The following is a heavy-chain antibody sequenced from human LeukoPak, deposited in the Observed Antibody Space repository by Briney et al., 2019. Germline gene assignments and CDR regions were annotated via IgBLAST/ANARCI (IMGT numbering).Heavy chain of an antibody. CDR1: GDSVSSNSVT. J-gene: IGHJ5*02. V-gene: IGHV6-1*01. Sequence: SQTLSLTCATSGDSVSSNSVTWNWIRQSPSRGLEWLGRTYYRSMWYNDYAVSVRGRITVNPDTSKNQFSLHLNSVTPEDTAVYYCARRLTQYDCFDPWGQGILVTVSS. CDR2: TYYRSMWYN. D-gene: IGHD2-2*01. CDR3: ARRLTQYDCFDP.